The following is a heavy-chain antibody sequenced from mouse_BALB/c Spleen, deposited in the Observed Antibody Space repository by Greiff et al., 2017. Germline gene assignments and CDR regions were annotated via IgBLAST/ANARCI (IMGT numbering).Heavy chain of an antibody. CDR3: ACYDY. D-gene: IGHD1-1*01. V-gene: IGHV1-66*01. Sequence: QVQLQQSGPELVKPGASVKISCKSSGYSFTSYYIHWVKQRPGQGLEWIGCIFPGSGNTKYNEKFKGKATLTADTSSSTAYMQLSSLTSEDSAVYFCACYDYWGRGTTLPVSS. J-gene: IGHJ2*01. CDR2: IFPGSGNT. CDR1: GYSFTSYY.